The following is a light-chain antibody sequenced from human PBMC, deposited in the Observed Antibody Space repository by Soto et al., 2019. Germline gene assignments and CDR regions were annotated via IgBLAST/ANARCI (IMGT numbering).Light chain of an antibody. CDR1: STNIGNNA. Sequence: QSVLTQPPSASGTPGQRVTISCSGTSTNIGNNAVNWYQQLPGTAPKLLIYNTNQRPSGVPDRFSGSKSGTSASLAISGLQSDDEADYYCAAWDDSLNGYVFGTGTKVTVL. J-gene: IGLJ1*01. V-gene: IGLV1-44*01. CDR2: NTN. CDR3: AAWDDSLNGYV.